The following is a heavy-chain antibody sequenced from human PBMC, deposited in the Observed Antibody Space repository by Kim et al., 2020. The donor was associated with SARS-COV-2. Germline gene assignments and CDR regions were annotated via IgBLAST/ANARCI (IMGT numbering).Heavy chain of an antibody. CDR1: GYSFTSYW. J-gene: IGHJ4*02. Sequence: GESLKISCKGSGYSFTSYWISWVRQMPGKGLEWMGRIDPSDSYTNYSQSFQGHVTIPADKSISTAYLQWSSLKASDTAMYYCARLDSSSWYPTYWGQGTLVTVSS. V-gene: IGHV5-10-1*01. D-gene: IGHD6-13*01. CDR2: IDPSDSYT. CDR3: ARLDSSSWYPTY.